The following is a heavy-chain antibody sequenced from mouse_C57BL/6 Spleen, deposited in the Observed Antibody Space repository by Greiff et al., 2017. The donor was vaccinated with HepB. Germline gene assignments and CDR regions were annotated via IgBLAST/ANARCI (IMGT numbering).Heavy chain of an antibody. D-gene: IGHD2-3*01. CDR2: IYPGSGNT. Sequence: VQLQQSGAELVRPGASVKLSCKASGYTFTDYYINWVKQRPGQGLEWIARIYPGSGNTYYNEKFKGKATLTAEKSSSTAYMQLSSLTSEDSAVYFCARWDGYYMDYWGQGTSVTVSS. CDR3: ARWDGYYMDY. CDR1: GYTFTDYY. V-gene: IGHV1-76*01. J-gene: IGHJ4*01.